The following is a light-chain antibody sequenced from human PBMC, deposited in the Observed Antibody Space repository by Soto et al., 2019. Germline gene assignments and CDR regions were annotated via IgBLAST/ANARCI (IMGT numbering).Light chain of an antibody. CDR2: SND. CDR3: AVWDDSLNGWV. Sequence: QSVVTQPPSASGTPGQRVTISCSGSSSNIGTNAVNWCQQLPGTAPRLLIYSNDQRPPGVPDRFSGSKSGTSASLGISGLQSEDEADHFCAVWDDSLNGWVFGGGTKVTVL. V-gene: IGLV1-44*01. CDR1: SSNIGTNA. J-gene: IGLJ3*02.